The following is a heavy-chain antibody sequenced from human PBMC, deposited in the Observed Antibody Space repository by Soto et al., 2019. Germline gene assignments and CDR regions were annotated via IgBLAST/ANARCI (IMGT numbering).Heavy chain of an antibody. CDR1: GFTVSTNP. V-gene: IGHV3-66*01. Sequence: EVQLVESGGGLVQPGGSLRLSCAASGFTVSTNPVNWVRQAPGKGLEWVSVIRSGGDTYYADSVKGRFTISSDNPKNTLFLQMNSLRAEATAIYYCAGGIVVGGSAADYWGQGTLVTVSS. D-gene: IGHD3-22*01. CDR2: IRSGGDT. J-gene: IGHJ4*02. CDR3: AGGIVVGGSAADY.